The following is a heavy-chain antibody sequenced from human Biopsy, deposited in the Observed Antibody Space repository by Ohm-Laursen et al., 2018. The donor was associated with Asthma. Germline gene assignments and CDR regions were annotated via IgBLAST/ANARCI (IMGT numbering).Heavy chain of an antibody. D-gene: IGHD1-1*01. J-gene: IGHJ5*02. Sequence: SETLSLTCTVSGGSMSSSSYYWGWIRQPPGKGLEWMGSISYTGSAYHNPSLKSRVTISVDTSKNQLSLKLSSVTAADTAVFYCARLSLNDLLDPWGRGTLVTVSS. V-gene: IGHV4-39*01. CDR3: ARLSLNDLLDP. CDR1: GGSMSSSSYY. CDR2: ISYTGSA.